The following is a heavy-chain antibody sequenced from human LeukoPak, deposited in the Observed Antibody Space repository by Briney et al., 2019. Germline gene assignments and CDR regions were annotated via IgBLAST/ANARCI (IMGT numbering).Heavy chain of an antibody. D-gene: IGHD3-9*01. Sequence: PGGSLRLSCTTSGFTFSSYLMHWLRQAPGKGLVWVSRINSDGSSITYADSVKGRFTISRDNAKNTLYLQINSLKAEDTAVYYCAREYLVTARFDPWGQGTLVTVSS. CDR1: GFTFSSYL. V-gene: IGHV3-74*01. CDR3: AREYLVTARFDP. CDR2: INSDGSSI. J-gene: IGHJ5*02.